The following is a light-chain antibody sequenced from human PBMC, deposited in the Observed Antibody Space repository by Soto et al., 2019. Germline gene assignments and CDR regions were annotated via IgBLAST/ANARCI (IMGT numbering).Light chain of an antibody. CDR3: QQRYNWPLT. CDR2: DAS. CDR1: QSVRSY. V-gene: IGKV3-11*01. Sequence: EIVLTQSPATLSLSPGERATLSCRASQSVRSYLAWYQQKFGQAPRLLIYDASNRATGIPARFSGSGSATDFTLTISSLEPEDFAIYYCQQRYNWPLTFGQGTKVDIK. J-gene: IGKJ1*01.